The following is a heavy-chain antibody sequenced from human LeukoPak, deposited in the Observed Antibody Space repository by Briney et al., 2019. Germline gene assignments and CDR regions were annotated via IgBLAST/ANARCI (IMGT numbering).Heavy chain of an antibody. J-gene: IGHJ4*02. CDR2: IKPDGSQK. Sequence: PGGSLRLSCAASGFTLSRYVMSWVRQAPGKGLEWVANIKPDGSQKYYVDSVKGRFTISRDNAKNSLDLQMNSLRAEDTAVYYCARGLSWYCSSTSCYSAYLDYWGQGTLVTVSS. CDR3: ARGLSWYCSSTSCYSAYLDY. CDR1: GFTLSRYV. D-gene: IGHD2-2*01. V-gene: IGHV3-7*04.